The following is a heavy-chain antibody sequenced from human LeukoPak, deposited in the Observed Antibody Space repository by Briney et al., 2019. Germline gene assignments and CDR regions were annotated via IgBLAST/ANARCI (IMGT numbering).Heavy chain of an antibody. D-gene: IGHD3-22*01. CDR1: GYSFSEFW. V-gene: IGHV5-51*01. J-gene: IGHJ6*02. CDR2: FYPGDSNT. Sequence: GESLRISFKGSGYSFSEFWIGWVRQMPGKGLEWMGIFYPGDSNTRYGPSFQGQVTFSADKSISTAYLQWNYLKASDTAIYYCARLKFMNYYDNSGSGMDVWGQGTKVTVSS. CDR3: ARLKFMNYYDNSGSGMDV.